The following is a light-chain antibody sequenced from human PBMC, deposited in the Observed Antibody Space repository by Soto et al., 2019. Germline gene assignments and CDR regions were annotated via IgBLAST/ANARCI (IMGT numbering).Light chain of an antibody. V-gene: IGKV2-28*01. CDR3: QHRDSWPLT. J-gene: IGKJ4*01. Sequence: DIVMTQSPLSLPVTPGEPASISCRSSQSLLHSNGYNYLDWYLQKPGQSPQLLIYLGSNRASGVPDRFSGSGSGTDFTLKISRVEAEDFAVYYCQHRDSWPLTFGGGTKVDIK. CDR1: QSLLHSNGYNY. CDR2: LGS.